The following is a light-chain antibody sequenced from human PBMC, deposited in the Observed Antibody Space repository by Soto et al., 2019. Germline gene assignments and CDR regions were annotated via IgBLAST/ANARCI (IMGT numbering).Light chain of an antibody. V-gene: IGLV2-23*02. CDR2: EVS. Sequence: QSVLTQPASVSGSPGQSVTLSCTGTSSDVGSYNLVSWFQQHPGEAPKLMIYEVSKRPSGLSNRFSGSKSGKKASLTISGLQAEDEADYYCCSYAGNNTLLFGGGTKLTVL. CDR3: CSYAGNNTLL. J-gene: IGLJ2*01. CDR1: SSDVGSYNL.